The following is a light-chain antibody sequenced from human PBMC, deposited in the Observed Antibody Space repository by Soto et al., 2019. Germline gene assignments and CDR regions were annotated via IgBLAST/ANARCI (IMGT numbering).Light chain of an antibody. CDR2: KNN. CDR1: SSNIGAGYD. J-gene: IGLJ3*02. V-gene: IGLV1-40*01. Sequence: QSVLTQPPSVSGAPGQRVTISCTGSSSNIGAGYDVHWYQVLPGAGPRLLIYKNNNRPSGVPDRFSGSKSGTSASLAITGLRAEDEADYYCQSYDNILSGPLFGGGTQLTVL. CDR3: QSYDNILSGPL.